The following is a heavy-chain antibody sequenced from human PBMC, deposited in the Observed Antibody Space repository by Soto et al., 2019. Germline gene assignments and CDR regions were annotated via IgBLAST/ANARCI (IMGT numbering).Heavy chain of an antibody. J-gene: IGHJ5*02. Sequence: LALTCTVSGGSINSYYWSWIRQPPGKGLEWIGYIYYSGNTNYNPSLKSRVTISVDTSKNHFSLKLSSVTAADTAVYYCARDNNSGDSGDWFDPWGQGTLVTV. CDR2: IYYSGNT. CDR3: ARDNNSGDSGDWFDP. V-gene: IGHV4-59*01. D-gene: IGHD4-17*01. CDR1: GGSINSYY.